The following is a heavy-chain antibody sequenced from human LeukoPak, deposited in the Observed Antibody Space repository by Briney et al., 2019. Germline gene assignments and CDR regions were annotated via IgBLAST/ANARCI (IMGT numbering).Heavy chain of an antibody. J-gene: IGHJ4*02. CDR1: GGSISSSSYY. CDR2: IYYSGST. D-gene: IGHD3-10*01. V-gene: IGHV4-39*07. CDR3: ARDQGVSQPYYFDY. Sequence: PSETLSLTCTVSGGSISSSSYYWGWIRQPPGKGLEWIGSIYYSGSTYYNPSLKSRVTISVDTSKNQFSLKLSSVTAADTAVYYCARDQGVSQPYYFDYWGQGTLVTVSS.